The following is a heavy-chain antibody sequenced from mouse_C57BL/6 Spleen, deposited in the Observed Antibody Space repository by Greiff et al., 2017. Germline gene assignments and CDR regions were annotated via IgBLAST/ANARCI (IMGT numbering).Heavy chain of an antibody. D-gene: IGHD3-3*01. V-gene: IGHV1-61*01. CDR1: GYTFTSYW. CDR3: AREGLGSQRYFDY. CDR2: IYPSDSET. J-gene: IGHJ2*01. Sequence: QVQLQQPGAELVRPGSSVKLSCKASGYTFTSYWMDWVKQRPGQGLEWIGNIYPSDSETHYNQKFKDKATLTVDKSSSTAYMQLSSLTSEDSAVDYCAREGLGSQRYFDYWGQGTTLTVSS.